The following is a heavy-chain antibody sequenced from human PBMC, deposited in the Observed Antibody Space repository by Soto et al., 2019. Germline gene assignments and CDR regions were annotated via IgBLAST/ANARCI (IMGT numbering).Heavy chain of an antibody. CDR2: IGTSGKTI. CDR3: ARDPAIYSGKGDDGLDV. J-gene: IGHJ6*02. CDR1: GFTFSSYE. Sequence: EVQLVESGGGLVQAGGSLRLFCAVSGFTFSSYEMNWVRQAPGKGLEWVSYIGTSGKTIYYADSVRGRFTISRDNAKNSLYLQMNGRRAEDTAVYFCARDPAIYSGKGDDGLDVWGRGTTVTVSS. D-gene: IGHD4-4*01. V-gene: IGHV3-48*03.